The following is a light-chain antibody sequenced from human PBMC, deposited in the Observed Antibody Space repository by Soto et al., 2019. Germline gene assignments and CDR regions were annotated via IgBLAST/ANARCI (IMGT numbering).Light chain of an antibody. Sequence: DIQMTQSPSTLSASVGDRVTITCRASQSISSWLAWYQQKPGKAPKLLIYDASSLESGVPSRFSGSGSGTELTLTINSLQPDDFASYYCQQYNSYPWTFGQGTKVDIK. CDR1: QSISSW. CDR2: DAS. CDR3: QQYNSYPWT. V-gene: IGKV1-5*01. J-gene: IGKJ1*01.